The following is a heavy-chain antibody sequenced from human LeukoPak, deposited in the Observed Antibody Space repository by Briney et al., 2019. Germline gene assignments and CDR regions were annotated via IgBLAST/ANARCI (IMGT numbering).Heavy chain of an antibody. Sequence: SVKVSCKASGGTFSSYAISWVRQAPGQGLEWMGRIIPIFGAANYAQKFQGRVTITADKSTSTAYMELSSLRSEDTAVYYCAKGDIVVVTAIQHAFDIWGQGTMVTVSS. CDR3: AKGDIVVVTAIQHAFDI. CDR2: IIPIFGAA. J-gene: IGHJ3*02. V-gene: IGHV1-69*06. CDR1: GGTFSSYA. D-gene: IGHD2-21*02.